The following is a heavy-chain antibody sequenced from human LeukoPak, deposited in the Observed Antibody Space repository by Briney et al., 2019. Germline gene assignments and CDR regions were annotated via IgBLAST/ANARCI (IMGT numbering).Heavy chain of an antibody. CDR3: ARGEYDSSGYFHPYFDY. J-gene: IGHJ4*02. D-gene: IGHD3-22*01. CDR2: ISYDGSNK. CDR1: GFTFNKYA. Sequence: PGGSLRLSCSVSGFTFNKYAVHWVRQAPGKGLEWVAVISYDGSNKYYADSVKGRFTISRENAKNSLYLQMNSLRAGDTAVYYCARGEYDSSGYFHPYFDYWGQGTLVTVSS. V-gene: IGHV3-30*14.